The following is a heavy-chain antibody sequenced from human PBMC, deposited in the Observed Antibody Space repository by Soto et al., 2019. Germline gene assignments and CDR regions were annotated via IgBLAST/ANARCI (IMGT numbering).Heavy chain of an antibody. D-gene: IGHD3-22*01. Sequence: GGSLRLSCAASGFTFSSYAMHWVRQAPGKGLEWVAVISYDGSNKYYADSVKGRCTISRDNSKNTLYLQMNSLRAEDTAVYYCARIRHYYDSSGYYVKAYAFNIWGQGTVVTVSS. CDR2: ISYDGSNK. J-gene: IGHJ3*02. CDR3: ARIRHYYDSSGYYVKAYAFNI. CDR1: GFTFSSYA. V-gene: IGHV3-30-3*01.